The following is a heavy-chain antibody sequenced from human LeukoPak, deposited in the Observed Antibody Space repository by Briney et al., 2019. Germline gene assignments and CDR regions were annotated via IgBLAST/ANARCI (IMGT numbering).Heavy chain of an antibody. Sequence: GGSLRLSCAASGFTVSNNYVSWVRQAPGKGLEWVSVIYSGGSTYYADSVKGRFTISRDNAKNSLYLQMNSLRAEDTAVYYCARGGDFWSAQGAFDVWGQGTMVTVSS. CDR3: ARGGDFWSAQGAFDV. CDR1: GFTVSNNY. V-gene: IGHV3-53*01. D-gene: IGHD3-3*01. CDR2: IYSGGST. J-gene: IGHJ3*01.